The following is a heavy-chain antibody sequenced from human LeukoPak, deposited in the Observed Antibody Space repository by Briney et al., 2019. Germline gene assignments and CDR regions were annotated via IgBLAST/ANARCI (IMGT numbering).Heavy chain of an antibody. V-gene: IGHV4-59*01. CDR1: GGSISSYY. Sequence: AETLSLTCTVSGGSISSYYWSWLRQSPGKGLEWIGYIYYSGSTNYNPSLKSRVTISVDTSKNQFSLKLSSVTAADTAVYYCARDDVLDYWGQGTLVTVSS. J-gene: IGHJ4*02. CDR3: ARDDVLDY. D-gene: IGHD6-6*01. CDR2: IYYSGST.